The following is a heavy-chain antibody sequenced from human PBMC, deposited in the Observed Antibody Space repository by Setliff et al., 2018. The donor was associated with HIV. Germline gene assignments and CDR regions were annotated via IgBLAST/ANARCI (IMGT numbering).Heavy chain of an antibody. D-gene: IGHD3-10*01. Sequence: SETLSLTCTVSGGSISSHYWSWIRQPPGKGLEWIGYIYYSGSTNYNPSLKSRVTISVDTSKNQFSLKLSSVTAEDTAVDYCARDGPRDGSYRSYYYYMNVRGKVTTVAVSS. CDR3: ARDGPRDGSYRSYYYYMNV. J-gene: IGHJ6*03. V-gene: IGHV4-59*11. CDR2: IYYSGST. CDR1: GGSISSHY.